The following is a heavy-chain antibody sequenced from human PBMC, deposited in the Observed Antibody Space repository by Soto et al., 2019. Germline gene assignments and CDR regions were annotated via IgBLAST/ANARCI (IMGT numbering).Heavy chain of an antibody. CDR2: IYYSGST. V-gene: IGHV4-30-4*01. D-gene: IGHD6-6*01. J-gene: IGHJ4*02. CDR3: ARDQGVAARGGTDY. CDR1: GGSISSGDYY. Sequence: PSETLSLTCTVSGGSISSGDYYWSWIRQPPGKGLEWIGYIYYSGSTYYNPSLKSRVTISVDTSKNQFSLKLSSVTAADTAVYYCARDQGVAARGGTDYWGQGTLVTVSS.